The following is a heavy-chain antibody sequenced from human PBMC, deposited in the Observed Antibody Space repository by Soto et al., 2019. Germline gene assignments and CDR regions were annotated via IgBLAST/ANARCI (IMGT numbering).Heavy chain of an antibody. CDR1: GFSFTSYG. D-gene: IGHD5-18*01. V-gene: IGHV1-18*01. Sequence: GAPVKGSCKASGFSFTSYGIGWGRQVPGQGPEWMGWISPYNGRTNYAQSVKGRVVMTTDISTNTVYLELRSLRSDDSAIYYCGRCRTDSYAMDVWGQGTTVTVSS. J-gene: IGHJ6*02. CDR2: ISPYNGRT. CDR3: GRCRTDSYAMDV.